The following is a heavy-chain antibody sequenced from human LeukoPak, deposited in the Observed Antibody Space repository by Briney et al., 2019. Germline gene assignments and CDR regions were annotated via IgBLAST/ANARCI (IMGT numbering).Heavy chain of an antibody. CDR1: GFTFGDYY. J-gene: IGHJ6*03. CDR3: ARAYSSSSLYYYYYYMDV. V-gene: IGHV3-11*04. Sequence: PGGSLRLSCAASGFTFGDYYMSWIRQAPGKGLEWVSYISSSGSTIYYADSVKGRFTISRDNAKNSLYLQMNSLRAEDTAVYYCARAYSSSSLYYYYYYMDVWGKGTTVTVSS. CDR2: ISSSGSTI. D-gene: IGHD6-13*01.